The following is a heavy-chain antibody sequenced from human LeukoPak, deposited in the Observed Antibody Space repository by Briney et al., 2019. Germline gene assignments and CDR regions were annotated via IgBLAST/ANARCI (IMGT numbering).Heavy chain of an antibody. J-gene: IGHJ4*02. CDR1: GGSISNSY. Sequence: PSETLSLTCTLSGGSISNSYWSWIRQPPGKGLEWIGYIYYSGTTKYNPSLKSRVTISVDTSKNQFSLKLSSMTAADTAVYYCARDGTSPVGYFDYWGQGTLVTVSS. CDR3: ARDGTSPVGYFDY. V-gene: IGHV4-59*01. CDR2: IYYSGTT. D-gene: IGHD1-26*01.